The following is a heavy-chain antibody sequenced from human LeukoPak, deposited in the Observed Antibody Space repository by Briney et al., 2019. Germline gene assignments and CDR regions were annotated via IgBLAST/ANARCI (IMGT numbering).Heavy chain of an antibody. Sequence: GGSLRLSCAASGFTFTSYNMNWVRQAPGKGLEWVSSITSSSSYIYYADSVKGCFTISRDNAKNSLYLQMDSLRVEDTAVYYCARDPYSGNYGAYYYYYMDVWGKGTTVTISS. CDR1: GFTFTSYN. J-gene: IGHJ6*03. V-gene: IGHV3-21*06. CDR2: ITSSSSYI. D-gene: IGHD1-26*01. CDR3: ARDPYSGNYGAYYYYYMDV.